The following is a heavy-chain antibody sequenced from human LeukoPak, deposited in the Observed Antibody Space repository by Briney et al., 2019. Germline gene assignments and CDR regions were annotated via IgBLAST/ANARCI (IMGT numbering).Heavy chain of an antibody. V-gene: IGHV1-18*01. D-gene: IGHD6-13*01. Sequence: ASVKVSCKASGYTFTSYGVSWVRQAPGQGLEWMGWISAYNGNTNSAQKLQGRVTMTTDTSTSTAYMELRSLRSDDTALYYCARDKAAGPYYFDYWGQGTLVTVSS. CDR1: GYTFTSYG. J-gene: IGHJ4*02. CDR3: ARDKAAGPYYFDY. CDR2: ISAYNGNT.